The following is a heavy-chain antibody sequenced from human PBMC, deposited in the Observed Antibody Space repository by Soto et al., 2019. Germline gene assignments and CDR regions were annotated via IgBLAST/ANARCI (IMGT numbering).Heavy chain of an antibody. CDR2: MNPNRGNT. Sequence: QVQLVQSGAEVKKPGASLKVSCKASGYTFTSYDINWVRPAPGQGLEWMGWMNPNRGNTGYAQKSQGRGTITRNTSIRTGHLELISLRSEDTAVYYCARVMTTLTTTFRYWGHGTLVTVSS. CDR1: GYTFTSYD. CDR3: ARVMTTLTTTFRY. V-gene: IGHV1-8*01. J-gene: IGHJ4*01. D-gene: IGHD4-17*01.